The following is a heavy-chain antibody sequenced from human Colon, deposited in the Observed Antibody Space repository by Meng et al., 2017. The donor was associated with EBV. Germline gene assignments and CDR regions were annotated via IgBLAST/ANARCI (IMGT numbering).Heavy chain of an antibody. CDR3: VRYSYGFDD. CDR2: SYYSGST. D-gene: IGHD5-18*01. J-gene: IGHJ4*02. Sequence: QVQLQESGPGLVKPSXXLSLTCGVSGGSISSSGYYWSWIRQPPGKGLEWIGYSYYSGSTYYNPSLKSRVTISVDTSNNQFSLKLKSVTAADTAVYYCVRYSYGFDDWGQGSLGTVAS. CDR1: GGSISSSGYY. V-gene: IGHV4-30-4*01.